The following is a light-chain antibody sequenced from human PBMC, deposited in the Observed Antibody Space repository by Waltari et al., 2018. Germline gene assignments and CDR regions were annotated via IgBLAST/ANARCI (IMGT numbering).Light chain of an antibody. CDR1: QSLLHSNGYNY. Sequence: DIVMTQSPLSLPVTPGEPASLSCSSSQSLLHSNGYNYLDWYLQRPGQSPQLLMYLSSNRASGVPDRFSGSGSGTDFTLKISRVESEDVGVYYCMETLQIPHTFGQGTRLDLK. CDR3: METLQIPHT. CDR2: LSS. V-gene: IGKV2-28*01. J-gene: IGKJ5*01.